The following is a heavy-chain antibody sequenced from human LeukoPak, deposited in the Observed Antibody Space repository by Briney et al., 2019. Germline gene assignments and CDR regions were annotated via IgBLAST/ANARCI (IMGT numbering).Heavy chain of an antibody. Sequence: GGSLRLSCAASGFTFSNYAMSWVRQAPGKGLEWVSGISGSGANSYYADSVKGRFTISRDNSENTLYLQMNSLRADDTAVYYCARALSQQLIRYSQDWGQGTLVTVSS. J-gene: IGHJ1*01. CDR1: GFTFSNYA. D-gene: IGHD1-1*01. CDR2: ISGSGANS. CDR3: ARALSQQLIRYSQD. V-gene: IGHV3-23*01.